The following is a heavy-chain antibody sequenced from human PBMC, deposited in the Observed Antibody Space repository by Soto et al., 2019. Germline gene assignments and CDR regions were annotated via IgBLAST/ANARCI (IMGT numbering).Heavy chain of an antibody. CDR3: AHIPNYYQYDWFDT. CDR2: IYWDDDK. CDR1: GFSLTTRGVV. Sequence: QITLKESGPTLVKPTQTLTLTCTFYGFSLTTRGVVVGWIRQPPGKALECLALIYWDDDKRYSPSLQSRLSITKDTSKNQVVLTMTNVDPVDTATYYCAHIPNYYQYDWFDTWGQGTLVSVSS. D-gene: IGHD3-16*01. J-gene: IGHJ5*02. V-gene: IGHV2-5*02.